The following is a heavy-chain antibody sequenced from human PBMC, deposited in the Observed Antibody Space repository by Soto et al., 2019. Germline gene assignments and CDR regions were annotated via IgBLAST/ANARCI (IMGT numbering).Heavy chain of an antibody. Sequence: QVQLQESGPGLVKPSETLSLTCTVSGGSISSYYWSWIRQPPGKGLEWIGYIYYSGSTNYNPSLKSRVTISVDTSKNQFSLKLSSVTAADTAVYYGAGLDIVVVTAAHNWFDPWGQGTLVTVSS. V-gene: IGHV4-59*01. CDR1: GGSISSYY. D-gene: IGHD2-2*03. J-gene: IGHJ5*02. CDR2: IYYSGST. CDR3: AGLDIVVVTAAHNWFDP.